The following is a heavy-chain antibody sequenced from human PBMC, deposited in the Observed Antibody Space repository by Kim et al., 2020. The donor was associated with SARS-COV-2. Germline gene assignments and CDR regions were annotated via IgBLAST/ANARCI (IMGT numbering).Heavy chain of an antibody. CDR3: VKGLYYVDY. D-gene: IGHD3-10*01. Sequence: GTNYEDSMKDRFTISRDESKNMLYLQMNSLRGEDTATYYCVKGLYYVDYWGQGTLVTVGS. J-gene: IGHJ4*02. CDR2: GT. V-gene: IGHV3-23*01.